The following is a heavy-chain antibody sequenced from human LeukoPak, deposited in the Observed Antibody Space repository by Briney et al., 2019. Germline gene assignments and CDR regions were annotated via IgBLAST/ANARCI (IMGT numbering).Heavy chain of an antibody. V-gene: IGHV1-3*03. J-gene: IGHJ1*01. Sequence: GASVKVSCKASGYTFTSYAMHWVRQAPGQRLEWMGWINAGNGNTKYSQEFQGRVTITRDTSASTAYMELSSLRSEDMAVYYCASPGYCSGGSCYPVTRHFQHWGQGTLVTVSS. CDR3: ASPGYCSGGSCYPVTRHFQH. D-gene: IGHD2-15*01. CDR2: INAGNGNT. CDR1: GYTFTSYA.